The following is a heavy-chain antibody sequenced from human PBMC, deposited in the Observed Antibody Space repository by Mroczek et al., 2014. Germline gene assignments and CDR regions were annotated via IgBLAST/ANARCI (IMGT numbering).Heavy chain of an antibody. CDR2: IYYSGST. CDR3: ARPADYYDSSGYYYAH. V-gene: IGHV4-39*01. J-gene: IGHJ4*02. D-gene: IGHD3-22*01. CDR1: GGSISSSSYY. Sequence: QVQLQESGPGLVKPSETLSLTCTVSGGSISSSSYYWGWIRQPPGKGLEWIGSIYYSGSTYYNPSLKSRVTISVDTSKNQFSLKLSSVTAADTAVYYCARPADYYDSSGYYYAHWGQGTLVTVSS.